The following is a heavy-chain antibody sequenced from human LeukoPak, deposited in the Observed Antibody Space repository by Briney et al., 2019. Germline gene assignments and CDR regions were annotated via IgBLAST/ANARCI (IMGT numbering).Heavy chain of an antibody. CDR3: ARLRVTTSGGVNWFDP. J-gene: IGHJ5*02. V-gene: IGHV1-18*01. CDR2: ISAYNDKT. D-gene: IGHD4-17*01. Sequence: ASVKVSCKASGYSFAKYGISWVRQAPGQGLEWMGWISAYNDKTNYAQKVQGRITMTTDTSTGTAYMDLRSLRSEDTAVYYCARLRVTTSGGVNWFDPWGQGTLVTVSS. CDR1: GYSFAKYG.